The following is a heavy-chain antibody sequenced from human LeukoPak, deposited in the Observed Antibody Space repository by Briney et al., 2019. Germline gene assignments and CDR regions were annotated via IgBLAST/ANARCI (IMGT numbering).Heavy chain of an antibody. CDR3: AREGGYDILTGYQDY. Sequence: ASVKVSCKASGYICTTYFIHWGRQAPGQGVEWMGWINPNSGDTNYVQKFQGRVTMTMDTSISTAYMELTRLRSDDTAVYYCAREGGYDILTGYQDYWGQGTLVTVSS. J-gene: IGHJ4*02. D-gene: IGHD3-9*01. CDR2: INPNSGDT. CDR1: GYICTTYF. V-gene: IGHV1-2*02.